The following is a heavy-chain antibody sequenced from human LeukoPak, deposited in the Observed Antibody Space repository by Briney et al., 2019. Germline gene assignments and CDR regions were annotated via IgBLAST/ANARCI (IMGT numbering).Heavy chain of an antibody. J-gene: IGHJ4*02. CDR1: GYTFTSYY. CDR3: ARELKKDIVVVPAAMGDY. CDR2: INPSGGST. D-gene: IGHD2-2*01. V-gene: IGHV1-46*01. Sequence: ASVKVSCKASGYTFTSYYMHWVRQAPGQGLEWMGIINPSGGSTSYAQKFQGRVTMTRDTSTSTVYMEPSSLRSEDTAVYYCARELKKDIVVVPAAMGDYWGQGTLVTVSS.